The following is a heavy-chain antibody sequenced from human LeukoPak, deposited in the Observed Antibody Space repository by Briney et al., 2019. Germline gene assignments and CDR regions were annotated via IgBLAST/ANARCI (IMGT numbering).Heavy chain of an antibody. CDR1: GGSINSSAYY. CDR2: IYYSGST. Sequence: SETLSLTCTVSGGSINSSAYYWGWIRPPPGKGLEWIGTIYYSGSTYYNPSLKSRVTISVDTSKNQFSLKLRSVTAADTAVYYCARLAMAPDYWGQGTLVTVSS. V-gene: IGHV4-39*01. D-gene: IGHD5-24*01. CDR3: ARLAMAPDY. J-gene: IGHJ4*02.